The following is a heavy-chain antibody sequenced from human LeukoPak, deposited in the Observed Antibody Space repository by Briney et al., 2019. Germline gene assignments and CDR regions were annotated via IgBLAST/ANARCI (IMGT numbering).Heavy chain of an antibody. CDR2: IYSGGST. J-gene: IGHJ4*02. CDR3: ARHILTGYFFDY. CDR1: GFTVSSNY. V-gene: IGHV3-53*01. D-gene: IGHD3-9*01. Sequence: GGSLRVSCAASGFTVSSNYMSWVRQAPGKGLEWVSVIYSGGSTYYADSVKGRFTISRDNSKNTLYLQMNSLRAEDTAVYYCARHILTGYFFDYWGQGTLVTVSS.